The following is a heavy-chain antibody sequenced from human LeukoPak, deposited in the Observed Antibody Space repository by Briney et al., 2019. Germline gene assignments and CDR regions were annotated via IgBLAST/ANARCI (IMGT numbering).Heavy chain of an antibody. CDR2: MNPNSGNT. Sequence: GASVKVSCKASGYTFTSYDINWVRQATGQELEWMGWMNPNSGNTGYAQKFQGRVTMTRDTSTSTVYMDLSSLRSEDTAVYYCARWTTTFLDYWGQGTLVTVSS. CDR3: ARWTTTFLDY. V-gene: IGHV1-8*01. D-gene: IGHD1-1*01. CDR1: GYTFTSYD. J-gene: IGHJ4*02.